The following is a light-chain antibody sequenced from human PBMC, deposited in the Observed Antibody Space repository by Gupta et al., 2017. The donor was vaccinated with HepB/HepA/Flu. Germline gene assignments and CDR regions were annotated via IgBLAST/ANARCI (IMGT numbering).Light chain of an antibody. CDR1: QTISNW. CDR2: KAS. J-gene: IGKJ4*01. Sequence: DIHPTHPPSTLSASVGDRVTITCRASQTISNWLAWYQQKPGKAPKILINKASSLESGVPSRFSGSGSGTEFTLTISSLQPDDFATYYCQQYNTDSETFGGGTEVEIK. V-gene: IGKV1-5*03. CDR3: QQYNTDSET.